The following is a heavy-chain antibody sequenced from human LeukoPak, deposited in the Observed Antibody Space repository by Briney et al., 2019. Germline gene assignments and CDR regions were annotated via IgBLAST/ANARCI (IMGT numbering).Heavy chain of an antibody. Sequence: GASLRLSCAASGFTFSSHGMNWVRQAPGKGLEWVSGISPRGDIKYYADSVKGQFTISRDNSRNTVYLEMISLTVEDTAVYYCAKDDSWLQFGVWSPGTLVTV. CDR2: ISPRGDIK. D-gene: IGHD5-24*01. CDR3: AKDDSWLQFGV. V-gene: IGHV3-23*01. CDR1: GFTFSSHG. J-gene: IGHJ4*02.